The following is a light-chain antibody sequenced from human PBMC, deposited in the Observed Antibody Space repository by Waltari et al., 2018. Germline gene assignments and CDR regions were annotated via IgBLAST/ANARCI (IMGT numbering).Light chain of an antibody. V-gene: IGKV4-1*01. CDR3: QQYYSETPT. Sequence: DIVMTQSPDSLSVSVGERATINCKSSQSVLYNSNNMKYLAWYQQKRGQPPKLLIYWASTREFGVPDRFRGSGSGTDFTLTISSLQAEDVAVYYCQQYYSETPTFGQGTKVEIK. CDR1: QSVLYNSNNMKY. CDR2: WAS. J-gene: IGKJ1*01.